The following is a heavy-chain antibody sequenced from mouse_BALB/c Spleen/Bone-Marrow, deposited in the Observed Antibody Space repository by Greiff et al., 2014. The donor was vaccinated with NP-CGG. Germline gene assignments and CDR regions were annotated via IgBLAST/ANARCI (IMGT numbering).Heavy chain of an antibody. CDR2: IFPGDNST. D-gene: IGHD2-3*01. V-gene: IGHV1S56*01. J-gene: IGHJ4*01. CDR1: GCTFTSYD. Sequence: QVQLQQSGAELVRPGASVKLSCKASGCTFTSYDINWVRQRPEQGLEWIGWIFPGDNSTKYNEKFKGKATLTTDKSSSTAYMQLSRLTSEDPAVYFCAHDGLLPGMDYWGQGTSVTVSS. CDR3: AHDGLLPGMDY.